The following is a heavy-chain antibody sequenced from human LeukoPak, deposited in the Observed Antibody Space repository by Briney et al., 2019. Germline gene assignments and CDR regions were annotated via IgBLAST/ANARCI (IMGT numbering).Heavy chain of an antibody. CDR2: IYYSGST. Sequence: PSETLSLTCTISGDSISSSSYYWDWIRQCPGKGPEWIGTIYYSGSTYYNASLKSRLFISIDTSNNQFSLRLSFVTAADTAVYYCARRRYYDSTGYLDWGQGTLITVSS. CDR1: GDSISSSSYY. D-gene: IGHD3-22*01. V-gene: IGHV4-39*01. J-gene: IGHJ1*01. CDR3: ARRRYYDSTGYLD.